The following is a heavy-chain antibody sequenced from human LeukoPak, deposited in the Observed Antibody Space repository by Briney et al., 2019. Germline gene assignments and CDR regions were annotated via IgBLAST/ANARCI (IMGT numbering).Heavy chain of an antibody. Sequence: ASVKVSCKASGYTFTDFGISWVRQAPGQGLEWMGWISAYNGKRKYAQNVQDRATMTTDTSTSTAYMKLRSLRSDDTAVYYCARDRSDYWGQGTLVTVSS. CDR2: ISAYNGKR. V-gene: IGHV1-18*01. J-gene: IGHJ4*02. CDR3: ARDRSDY. CDR1: GYTFTDFG.